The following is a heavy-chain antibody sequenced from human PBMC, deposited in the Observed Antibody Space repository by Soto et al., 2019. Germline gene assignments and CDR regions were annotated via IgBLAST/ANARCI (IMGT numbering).Heavy chain of an antibody. CDR3: ARPGPGNSKSLDI. CDR1: GYTFTSYY. V-gene: IGHV1-2*04. CDR2: INPNSGGT. D-gene: IGHD2-21*01. J-gene: IGHJ3*02. Sequence: ASVKVSCKASGYTFTSYYMHWVRQAPGQGLEWMGWINPNSGGTNYAQKFQGWVTMTRDTSISTAYMELSRLRSDDTAVYYCARPGPGNSKSLDIWGQGTMVTVSS.